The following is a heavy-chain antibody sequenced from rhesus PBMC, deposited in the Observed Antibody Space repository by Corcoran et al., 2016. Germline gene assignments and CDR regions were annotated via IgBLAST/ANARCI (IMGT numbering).Heavy chain of an antibody. D-gene: IGHD3-16*01. CDR3: ARPYSGSYYRFDV. J-gene: IGHJ5-1*01. CDR2: IYGSGGGT. V-gene: IGHV4-106*01. Sequence: QVQLQESGPGLVKPSETLSLTCAVSGGSISADYYWSWIRQPPGKGLEWIGYIYGSGGGTNYKPSLKNRVTISIDMSKNQFSLKLNSVTAADTAMYYCARPYSGSYYRFDVWGAGVLVTVSS. CDR1: GGSISADYY.